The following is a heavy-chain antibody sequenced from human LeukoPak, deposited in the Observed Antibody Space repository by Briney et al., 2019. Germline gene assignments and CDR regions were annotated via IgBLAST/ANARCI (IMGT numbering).Heavy chain of an antibody. CDR3: ARGPGYCSSTSCYGLYMDV. Sequence: PSETLSLTCTVSGGSISSYYWSWIRQPPGKELEWIGYIYYSGSTNYNPSLKSRVTISVDTSKNQFSLKLSSVTAADTAVYYCARGPGYCSSTSCYGLYMDVWGKGTTVTISS. D-gene: IGHD2-2*01. J-gene: IGHJ6*03. CDR2: IYYSGST. CDR1: GGSISSYY. V-gene: IGHV4-59*08.